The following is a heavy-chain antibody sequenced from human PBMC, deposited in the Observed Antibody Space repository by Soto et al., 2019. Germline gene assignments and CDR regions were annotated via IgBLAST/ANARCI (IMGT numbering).Heavy chain of an antibody. V-gene: IGHV1-69*12. CDR1: GGTFNSCA. Sequence: QVQLVQSGAEVKKPGSSVKVSCKASGGTFNSCAISWVRQAPAGQGLEWMGGIIPIFGTANYAQKFQGRVTINADESTSTAYMELSSLRSEDTAVYYCARYPIGGYTYGYFDYWGQGTLVTVSS. CDR2: IIPIFGTA. D-gene: IGHD5-18*01. CDR3: ARYPIGGYTYGYFDY. J-gene: IGHJ4*02.